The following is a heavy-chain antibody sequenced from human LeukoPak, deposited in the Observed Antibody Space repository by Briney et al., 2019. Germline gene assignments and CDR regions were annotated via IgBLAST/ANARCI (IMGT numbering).Heavy chain of an antibody. D-gene: IGHD5-18*01. CDR3: ARDTPHGQLWLD. J-gene: IGHJ4*02. V-gene: IGHV3-7*01. Sequence: PGGSLRPSCAASGFTFSSYWMSWVRQAPGKGLEWVANIKQDGSEKYYVDSVKGRFTTSRDNAKNSLYLQMNSLGAEDTAVYYCARDTPHGQLWLDWGQGTLVTVSS. CDR2: IKQDGSEK. CDR1: GFTFSSYW.